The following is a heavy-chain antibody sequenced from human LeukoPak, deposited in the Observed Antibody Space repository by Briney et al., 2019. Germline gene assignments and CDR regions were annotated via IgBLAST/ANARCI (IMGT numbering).Heavy chain of an antibody. Sequence: PGGSLRLSCAASGFMFSTYAMHWVRQAPGKGLEWVALMSFDGFNKYNADSVKGRFTISRDNSKITFYLQMNSLRTEDTAVYYCARDYARNRPYYYGLDVWGQGTTVTVSS. D-gene: IGHD1-14*01. J-gene: IGHJ6*02. V-gene: IGHV3-30-3*01. CDR3: ARDYARNRPYYYGLDV. CDR1: GFMFSTYA. CDR2: MSFDGFNK.